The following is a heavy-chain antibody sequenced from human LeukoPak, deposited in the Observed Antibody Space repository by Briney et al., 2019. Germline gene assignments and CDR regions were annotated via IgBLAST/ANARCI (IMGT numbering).Heavy chain of an antibody. CDR1: GFTFSSYA. V-gene: IGHV3-23*01. CDR3: AKDLDCSSTSCYNFDY. D-gene: IGHD2-2*02. J-gene: IGHJ4*02. Sequence: PGGSLRLSCAASGFTFSSYAMSWVRQAPGKGLEWVSAISGSGGSTYYADSVKGRFTISRDNSKNTLYLQMNSLRAEDTAVYYCAKDLDCSSTSCYNFDYWGQGTLVTVSS. CDR2: ISGSGGST.